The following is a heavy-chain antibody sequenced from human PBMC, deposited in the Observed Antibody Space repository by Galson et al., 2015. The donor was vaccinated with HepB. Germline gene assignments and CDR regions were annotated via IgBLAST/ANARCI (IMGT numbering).Heavy chain of an antibody. CDR2: ISAYNGNT. Sequence: QSGAEVKKPGESLRISCQGSGYSSTSYGISWVRQAPGQGLEWMGWISAYNGNTNYAQKLQGRVTMTTDTSTSTAYMELRSLRSDDTAVYYCARDVVDYDFWSGKGGFDYWGQGTLVTVSS. CDR1: GYSSTSYG. D-gene: IGHD3-3*01. V-gene: IGHV1-18*01. J-gene: IGHJ4*02. CDR3: ARDVVDYDFWSGKGGFDY.